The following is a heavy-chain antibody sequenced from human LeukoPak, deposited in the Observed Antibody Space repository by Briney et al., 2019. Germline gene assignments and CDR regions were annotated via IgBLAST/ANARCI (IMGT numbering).Heavy chain of an antibody. CDR1: GGSFSGYY. V-gene: IGHV4-34*01. D-gene: IGHD3-10*01. J-gene: IGHJ6*03. CDR3: ARVGLLWFGESYYYYYMDV. CDR2: INHSGST. Sequence: SETLSLTCAVYGGSFSGYYWSWIRQPPGKGLEWIGEINHSGSTNYNPSLKSRVTISVDTSKNQFSLKLSSVTAADTAVYYCARVGLLWFGESYYYYYMDVWGKGTTVTVSS.